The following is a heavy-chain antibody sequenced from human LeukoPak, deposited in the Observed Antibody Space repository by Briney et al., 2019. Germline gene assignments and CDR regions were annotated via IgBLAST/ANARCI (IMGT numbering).Heavy chain of an antibody. D-gene: IGHD2-2*02. V-gene: IGHV3-21*01. J-gene: IGHJ4*02. Sequence: PGGSLRLSCAASGFTFNSFAMHWVRQAPGKGLEWVSSISSSSSSINYADSLKGRFTISRDNAKNSLYLQMNSLRAEDTAVYYCAKAVRGIVVVPAAIKDWGQGTLVTVSS. CDR2: ISSSSSSI. CDR3: AKAVRGIVVVPAAIKD. CDR1: GFTFNSFA.